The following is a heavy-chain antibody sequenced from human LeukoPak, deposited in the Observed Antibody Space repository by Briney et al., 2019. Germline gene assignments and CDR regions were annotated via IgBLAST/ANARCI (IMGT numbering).Heavy chain of an antibody. CDR3: ARASVGIAADDY. Sequence: ASVKVSCKASGGTFSSYAISWVRQAPGQGLEWMGGIIPIFGTANYAQKFQGRVTITADESTSTAYMELSSLRSEDTAVYYCARASVGIAADDYWGQRTLVTVSS. J-gene: IGHJ4*02. CDR1: GGTFSSYA. D-gene: IGHD6-13*01. V-gene: IGHV1-69*13. CDR2: IIPIFGTA.